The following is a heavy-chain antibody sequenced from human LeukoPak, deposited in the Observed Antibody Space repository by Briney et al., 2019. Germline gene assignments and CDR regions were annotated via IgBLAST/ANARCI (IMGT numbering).Heavy chain of an antibody. V-gene: IGHV4-4*09. CDR3: ARGAGYCSSTSCYEFDP. Sequence: SETLSLTCTVSGGSISSYYWSWIRQPPGKGLEWIGYIYTSGSTNYNPSLKSRVTISVDTSKNQFSLKLSSVTAADTAVYYCARGAGYCSSTSCYEFDPWGQGTLVTVSS. CDR2: IYTSGST. J-gene: IGHJ5*02. CDR1: GGSISSYY. D-gene: IGHD2-2*03.